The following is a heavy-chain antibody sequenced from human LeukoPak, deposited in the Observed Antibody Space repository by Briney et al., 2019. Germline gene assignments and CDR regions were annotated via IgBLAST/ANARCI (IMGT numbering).Heavy chain of an antibody. J-gene: IGHJ4*02. Sequence: GGSLRLSCAVSGITLSNYVMSWVRQAPGKGLEWVAGISGSGGRTSYADSVRGRFTISRDNPKNTLYLQLNSLRAEDTAVYFCAKRGVVIRAILVGFHKEAYYFDSWGQGVLVTVSS. CDR2: ISGSGGRT. CDR3: AKRGVVIRAILVGFHKEAYYFDS. V-gene: IGHV3-23*01. CDR1: GITLSNYV. D-gene: IGHD2-21*01.